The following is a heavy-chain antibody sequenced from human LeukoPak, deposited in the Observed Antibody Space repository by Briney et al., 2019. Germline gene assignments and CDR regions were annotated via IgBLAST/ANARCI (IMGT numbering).Heavy chain of an antibody. Sequence: GGSLRLSCTGSGFTFSVCGMTWVRQAPGKGLEWVSSISGSGATTYYADSVTGRFTISRDNSKNTVYLQMNRLRAEDTAVYYCAKDKCGAFCGGDWGQGTLVTVS. CDR2: ISGSGATT. J-gene: IGHJ4*02. CDR3: AKDKCGAFCGGD. CDR1: GFTFSVCG. V-gene: IGHV3-23*01. D-gene: IGHD2-21*01.